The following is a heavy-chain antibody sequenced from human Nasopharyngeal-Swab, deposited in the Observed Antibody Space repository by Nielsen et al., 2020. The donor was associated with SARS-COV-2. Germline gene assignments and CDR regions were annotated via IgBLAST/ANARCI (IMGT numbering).Heavy chain of an antibody. D-gene: IGHD6-6*01. CDR2: IVVGSGNT. Sequence: SVKVSFQASLFTFTSSAVQWVRQARGQRLEWIGWIVVGSGNTNYAQKFQERVTITRDMSTSTAYMELSSLRSEDTAVYYCAAAKAARQGYYYYGMDVWGQGTTVTVSS. CDR3: AAAKAARQGYYYYGMDV. J-gene: IGHJ6*02. V-gene: IGHV1-58*01. CDR1: LFTFTSSA.